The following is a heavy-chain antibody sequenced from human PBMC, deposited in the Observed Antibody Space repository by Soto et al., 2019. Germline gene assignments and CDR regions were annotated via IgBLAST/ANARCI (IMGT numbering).Heavy chain of an antibody. CDR1: GGSINSYY. J-gene: IGHJ6*04. CDR3: ARDKGRYDSGMDV. V-gene: IGHV4-59*01. D-gene: IGHD3-9*01. Sequence: QVQLQESGPGLVRPSETLSLTCTVSGGSINSYYWSWIRQPPGKALEWIGYTFYSGSTKYNPSLRSRAIISVDTSKTHFSLNLISVTAADTAVYYCARDKGRYDSGMDVCGKGTTVTVSS. CDR2: TFYSGST.